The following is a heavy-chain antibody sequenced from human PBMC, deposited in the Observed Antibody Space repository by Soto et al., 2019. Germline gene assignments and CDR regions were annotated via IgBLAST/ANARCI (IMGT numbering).Heavy chain of an antibody. CDR3: ARDVGMSSRPYLDY. J-gene: IGHJ4*02. Sequence: GASVKVSCKASGYTFTTYYMYWARKAPGKGLEWMGIINPSGGSTSFAQKFQRRVTKTRDKSTSTVYMELISLTSEDTSVYYCARDVGMSSRPYLDYWGQGTLVTVSS. CDR2: INPSGGST. D-gene: IGHD2-15*01. CDR1: GYTFTTYY. V-gene: IGHV1-46*03.